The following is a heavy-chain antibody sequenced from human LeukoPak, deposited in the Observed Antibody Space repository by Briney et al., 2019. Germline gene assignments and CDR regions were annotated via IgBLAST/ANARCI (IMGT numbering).Heavy chain of an antibody. CDR2: IIPIFGTA. V-gene: IGHV1-69*13. CDR3: GKEEQRVITPGLDY. D-gene: IGHD4-23*01. CDR1: GGTFSSYA. J-gene: IGHJ4*02. Sequence: SVKVSCKASGGTFSSYAISWVRQAPGQGLEWMGGIIPIFGTANYAQKFQGRVTITADESTSTAYMELSSLRSEDTAVYYCGKEEQRVITPGLDYWGQGTLVTVTS.